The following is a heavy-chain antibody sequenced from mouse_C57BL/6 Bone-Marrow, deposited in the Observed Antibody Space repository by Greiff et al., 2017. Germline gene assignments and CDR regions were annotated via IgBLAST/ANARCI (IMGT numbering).Heavy chain of an antibody. D-gene: IGHD1-1*01. CDR3: ASYGRAWFAY. J-gene: IGHJ3*01. CDR2: ISYDGSN. V-gene: IGHV3-6*01. Sequence: EVQLQESGPGLVKPSQSLSLTCSVTGYSITSGYYWNWIRQFPGNKLEWMGYISYDGSNNYNPSLKNRISITRDTSKNQFFLKLNSVTTEDTATYYCASYGRAWFAYWGQGTLVTVSA. CDR1: GYSITSGYY.